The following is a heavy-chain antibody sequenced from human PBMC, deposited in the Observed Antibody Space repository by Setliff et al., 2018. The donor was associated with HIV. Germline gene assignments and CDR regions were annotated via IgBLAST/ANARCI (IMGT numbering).Heavy chain of an antibody. CDR3: SNWNTTIDEDA. D-gene: IGHD5-18*01. J-gene: IGHJ5*02. CDR2: ITPSGAT. Sequence: SETLSLTCAVYGGPLSGHYWSWIRQPPGQGLEWIGEITPSGATNYLPSLKSRVTMSLDTSKNQFSLKTTSVTAAGTALYYCSNWNTTIDEDAWGQGTLVTVSS. CDR1: GGPLSGHY. V-gene: IGHV4-34*01.